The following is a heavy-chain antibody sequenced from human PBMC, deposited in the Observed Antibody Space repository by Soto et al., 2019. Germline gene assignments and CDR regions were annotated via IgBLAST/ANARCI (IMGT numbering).Heavy chain of an antibody. J-gene: IGHJ4*02. CDR2: LSYDGVNK. D-gene: IGHD2-21*01. CDR3: ARDPLEYCGGDCYTHAYSFDY. CDR1: GFTFDKFS. V-gene: IGHV3-30-3*01. Sequence: PGGSLRLSCAASGFTFDKFSLHWVRQAPGKGLEWVAVLSYDGVNKFHARSVEGRFTISRDNSKKTLYLEMNSLRPEDSAVYYCARDPLEYCGGDCYTHAYSFDYWGQGTLVTVSS.